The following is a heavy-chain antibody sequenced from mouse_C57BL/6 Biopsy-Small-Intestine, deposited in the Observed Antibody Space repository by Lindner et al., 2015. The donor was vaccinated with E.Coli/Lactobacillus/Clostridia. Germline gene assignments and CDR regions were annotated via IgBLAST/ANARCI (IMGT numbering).Heavy chain of an antibody. V-gene: IGHV1-82*01. CDR3: ASGSGY. Sequence: VQLQESGPELVKPGASVKISCKASGYAFSSSWMNWVKRRPGKGLEWIGRIYPGDGDTNYNGKFKGKATLTADKSSSTAYMQLSSLTSEDSAVYFCASGSGYWGQGTLVTVSA. D-gene: IGHD3-2*02. CDR1: GYAFSSSW. CDR2: IYPGDGDT. J-gene: IGHJ3*01.